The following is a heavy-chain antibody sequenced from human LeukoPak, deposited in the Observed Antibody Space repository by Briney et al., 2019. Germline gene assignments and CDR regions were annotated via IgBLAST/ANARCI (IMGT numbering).Heavy chain of an antibody. D-gene: IGHD3-16*01. CDR1: GFTFSSYS. V-gene: IGHV3-21*01. CDR3: ARSPMITFGGDTYWYFDL. Sequence: GGSLRLSCAASGFTFSSYSMNWVRQAPGKGLEWVSSISSSSSYIYYADSVKGRFTISRDNAKNSLYLQMNSLRAEDTAVYYCARSPMITFGGDTYWYFDLWGRGTLVTVSS. CDR2: ISSSSSYI. J-gene: IGHJ2*01.